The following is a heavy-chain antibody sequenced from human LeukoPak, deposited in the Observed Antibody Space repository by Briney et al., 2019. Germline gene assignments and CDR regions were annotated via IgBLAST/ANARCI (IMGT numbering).Heavy chain of an antibody. CDR1: GYTLTELS. CDR3: AKDMGSSSALDY. J-gene: IGHJ4*02. V-gene: IGHV1-24*01. Sequence: GASVKVSCKVSGYTLTELSMHWVRQAPGKGLEWMGGFDPEDGETIYAQKFQGRVTMTEDTSTDTAYMELSSLRAEDTALYYCAKDMGSSSALDYWGQGTLVTVSS. D-gene: IGHD6-6*01. CDR2: FDPEDGET.